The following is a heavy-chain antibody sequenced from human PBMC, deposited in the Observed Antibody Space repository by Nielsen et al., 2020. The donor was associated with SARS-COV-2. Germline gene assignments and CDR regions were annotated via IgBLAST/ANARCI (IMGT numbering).Heavy chain of an antibody. V-gene: IGHV3-30*18. CDR2: ISYDGSNK. J-gene: IGHJ6*02. Sequence: GESLKISCAASGFTFSSYGMHWVRQAPGKGLEWVAVISYDGSNKYYADSVKGRFTISRDNSKNTLYLQMNGLRAEDTAVYYCAKDRIAAAGPYYYYGMDVWGQGTTVTVSS. CDR3: AKDRIAAAGPYYYYGMDV. D-gene: IGHD6-13*01. CDR1: GFTFSSYG.